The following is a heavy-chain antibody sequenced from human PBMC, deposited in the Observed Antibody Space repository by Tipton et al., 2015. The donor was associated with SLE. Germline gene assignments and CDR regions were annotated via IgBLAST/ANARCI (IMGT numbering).Heavy chain of an antibody. J-gene: IGHJ4*02. CDR1: GVSISSGN. D-gene: IGHD5-24*01. Sequence: GSLRLSCTVSGVSISSGNWWTWVRQSPGKGLEWVSAISGSGGSTYYADSVKGRFTISRDNSKNTLYLQMNSLRAEDTAVYYCARAVWRWQQFQEFSYWGQGTLVTVSS. V-gene: IGHV3-23*01. CDR3: ARAVWRWQQFQEFSY. CDR2: ISGSGGST.